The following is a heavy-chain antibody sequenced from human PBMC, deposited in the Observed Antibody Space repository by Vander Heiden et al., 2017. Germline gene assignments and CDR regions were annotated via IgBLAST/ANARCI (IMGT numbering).Heavy chain of an antibody. Sequence: EVQLLESGGGLVQPGGSLSLSCAASGFTFSSFAMSWVRQGPGKGLEWVSAISGSGGSTYYADSVKGRFTISRDNSKNTLYLQMNSLRAEDTAVYYCAKDPYSSGWYEFSFDYWGQGTLVTVSS. CDR3: AKDPYSSGWYEFSFDY. CDR1: GFTFSSFA. V-gene: IGHV3-23*01. D-gene: IGHD6-19*01. J-gene: IGHJ4*02. CDR2: ISGSGGST.